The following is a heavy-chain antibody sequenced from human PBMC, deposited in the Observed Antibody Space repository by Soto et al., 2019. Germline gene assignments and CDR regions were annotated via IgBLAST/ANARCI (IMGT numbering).Heavy chain of an antibody. D-gene: IGHD3-22*01. CDR2: TYYNGNA. CDR3: ARHFVAVVIKGWGY. Sequence: SETLSLTCNVSGASLDRSNYYWDWIRQSPGKGLEWIGTTYYNGNAYYNPSLRSQVTMSVDTSKNQFSLKLMSVTAADTAVYYCARHFVAVVIKGWGYWGQGTLVTVSS. J-gene: IGHJ4*02. CDR1: GASLDRSNYY. V-gene: IGHV4-39*01.